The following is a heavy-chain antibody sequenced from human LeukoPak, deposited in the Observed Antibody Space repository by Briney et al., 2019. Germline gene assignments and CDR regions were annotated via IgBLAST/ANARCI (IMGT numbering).Heavy chain of an antibody. CDR1: GFTFRTYW. CDR3: ARGYNSFDS. J-gene: IGHJ4*02. V-gene: IGHV3-7*03. Sequence: GGSLRLSCAASGFTFRTYWMSWVRQAPGKGLEWVANIKQDESEKYYVGSVEGRFTISRDNAKNSLYLQMDSLRAEDTAVYYCARGYNSFDSWGQGTLVTVSS. CDR2: IKQDESEK. D-gene: IGHD1-1*01.